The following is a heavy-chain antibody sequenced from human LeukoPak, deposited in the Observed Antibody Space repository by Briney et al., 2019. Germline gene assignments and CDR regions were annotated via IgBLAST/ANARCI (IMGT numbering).Heavy chain of an antibody. V-gene: IGHV4-34*01. CDR2: INHSGST. J-gene: IGHJ4*02. D-gene: IGHD6-6*01. CDR3: ARGFTSGVSSSSLSLDY. CDR1: GGSFSGYY. Sequence: PSGTLSLTCAVYGGSFSGYYWSWIRQPPGKGLEWIGEINHSGSTNYNPSLKSRVTISVDTSKNQFSLKLSSVTAADTAVYYCARGFTSGVSSSSLSLDYWGQGTLVTVSS.